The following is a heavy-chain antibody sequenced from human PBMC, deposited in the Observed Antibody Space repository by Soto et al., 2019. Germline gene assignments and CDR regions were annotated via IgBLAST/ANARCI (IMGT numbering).Heavy chain of an antibody. CDR2: IYYSGNT. J-gene: IGHJ4*02. Sequence: SETLSLTCTVSGGSTSSDNYWSWIRQPPGKGLEWIGHIYYSGNTDYNPSLKSRLAISIDTSKNQFSLKPSSVTAADTAVYFCAREGGESSDGLYYFDSWGQGSLVTVSS. CDR1: GGSTSSDNY. V-gene: IGHV4-30-4*01. D-gene: IGHD3-16*01. CDR3: AREGGESSDGLYYFDS.